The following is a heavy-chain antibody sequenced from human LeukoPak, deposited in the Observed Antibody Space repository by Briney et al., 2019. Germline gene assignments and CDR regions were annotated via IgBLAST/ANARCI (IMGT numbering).Heavy chain of an antibody. CDR3: AKDRSTMVPRYYFDY. CDR1: GFTFSSYG. CDR2: TSYDGSNK. J-gene: IGHJ4*02. V-gene: IGHV3-30*18. D-gene: IGHD3-10*01. Sequence: GGSLRLSCAASGFTFSSYGMHWVRQAPGKGLEWVAVTSYDGSNKYYADSVKGRFTISRDSSKNTLYLQMNSLRAEDTAVYYCAKDRSTMVPRYYFDYWGQGTLVTVSS.